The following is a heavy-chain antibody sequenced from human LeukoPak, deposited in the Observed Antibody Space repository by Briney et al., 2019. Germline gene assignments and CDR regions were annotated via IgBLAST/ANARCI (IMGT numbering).Heavy chain of an antibody. CDR1: GFTVSSNY. J-gene: IGHJ4*02. Sequence: GGSLRLSCAASGFTVSSNYMCWVRQAPGKGLEWVSVIYSGGSTYYADSVKGRFTISRDYSKNTLYLQMNSLRAEDTAVYYCARGGVGGMGYYFDYWGQGTLVTVSS. V-gene: IGHV3-53*01. CDR2: IYSGGST. CDR3: ARGGVGGMGYYFDY. D-gene: IGHD3-16*01.